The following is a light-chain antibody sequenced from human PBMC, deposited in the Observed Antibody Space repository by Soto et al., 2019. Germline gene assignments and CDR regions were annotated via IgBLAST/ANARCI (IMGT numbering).Light chain of an antibody. V-gene: IGKV1-39*01. J-gene: IGKJ1*01. CDR1: QSIGSY. CDR2: AAS. CDR3: QQSYSTPWT. Sequence: DIQMTQSPSSLSASVGDRVTITCRASQSIGSYFNWYQQKPGKAPKLLIYAASALESGVPSRFSGSGSGTDFTLTISSRQPGDFATYYCQQSYSTPWTFGQGTKVEVK.